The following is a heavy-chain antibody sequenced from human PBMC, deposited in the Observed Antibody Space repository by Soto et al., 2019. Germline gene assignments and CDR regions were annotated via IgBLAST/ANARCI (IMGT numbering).Heavy chain of an antibody. CDR2: ISYDGNDE. CDR3: ARQIYDSDTGPNFQYYFDS. V-gene: IGHV3-30-3*01. J-gene: IGHJ4*02. D-gene: IGHD3-22*01. Sequence: GGSLRLSCVASGFTFSDFPLHWVRRAPGKGLEWVAVISYDGNDESYSDSVKGRFTISRDNSKTTVYLQMNSLRADDMAVYYCARQIYDSDTGPNFQYYFDSWGQGTPVTVSS. CDR1: GFTFSDFP.